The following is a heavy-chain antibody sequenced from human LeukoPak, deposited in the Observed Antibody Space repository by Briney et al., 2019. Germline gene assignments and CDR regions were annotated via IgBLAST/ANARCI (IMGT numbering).Heavy chain of an antibody. CDR3: ARGGGEPAYCGGDCYSAGY. D-gene: IGHD2-21*02. J-gene: IGHJ4*02. CDR1: GGSISSYY. CDR2: IYYSGST. V-gene: IGHV4-59*01. Sequence: PSETLSLTCTVSGGSISSYYWSWIRQPPGKGLEWIGYIYYSGSTNYNPSLKSRVTISVDTSKNQFSLKLSSVTAADTAVYYCARGGGEPAYCGGDCYSAGYWGQGTLVTVSS.